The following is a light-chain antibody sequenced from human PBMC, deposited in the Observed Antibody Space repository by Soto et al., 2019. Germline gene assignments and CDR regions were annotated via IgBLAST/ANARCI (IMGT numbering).Light chain of an antibody. CDR1: SSDVGGYDY. V-gene: IGLV2-14*01. CDR2: EVS. J-gene: IGLJ3*02. Sequence: QSVLTQPASVSGPPGQSITISCSGSSSDVGGYDYVSWYQQHPGKAPKLIIYEVSNRPSGVSNRFSGSKSGNTASLTISGLQTEDEADYFCGSYRSSNTLVVFGGGTKLTVL. CDR3: GSYRSSNTLVV.